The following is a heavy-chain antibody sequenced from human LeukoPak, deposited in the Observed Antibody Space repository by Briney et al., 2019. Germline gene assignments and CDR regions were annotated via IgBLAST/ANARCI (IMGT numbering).Heavy chain of an antibody. CDR3: ARAVDVADY. CDR2: IKEDESAK. V-gene: IGHV3-7*01. Sequence: GGSLRLSCAASGFIFTDHWMSWVRQAPGKGLEWVANIKEDESAKFYADSVRGRFTISRDNAKNSLYLQMNNLRVEDTAVYYCARAVDVADYWGRGTLVT. J-gene: IGHJ4*02. D-gene: IGHD3-16*01. CDR1: GFIFTDHW.